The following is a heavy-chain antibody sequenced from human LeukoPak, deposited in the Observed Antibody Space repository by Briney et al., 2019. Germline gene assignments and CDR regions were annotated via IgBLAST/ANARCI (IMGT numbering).Heavy chain of an antibody. V-gene: IGHV3-21*01. CDR3: ARNSALYSYGFYCYYGMDV. J-gene: IGHJ6*02. D-gene: IGHD5-18*01. Sequence: GGSLRLSCAASGFTFSSYSMNWVRQAPGKGLEWVSSISSSSSYIYYADSVKGRFTISRDNAKNSLYLQMNSLRAEDTAVYYCARNSALYSYGFYCYYGMDVWGQGTTVTVSS. CDR1: GFTFSSYS. CDR2: ISSSSSYI.